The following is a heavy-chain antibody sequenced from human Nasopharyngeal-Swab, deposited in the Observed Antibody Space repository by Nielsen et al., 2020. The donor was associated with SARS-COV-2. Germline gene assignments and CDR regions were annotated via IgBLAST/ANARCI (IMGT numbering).Heavy chain of an antibody. V-gene: IGHV3-9*01. CDR1: GFSFDDYS. CDR3: AKGHYDILTGSLYDYGMDV. J-gene: IGHJ6*02. Sequence: GGSLTLSCAAYGFSFDDYSMHWVRQAPGKGLEWVSGIRWNSDSTGYPDSVKGRFTLSSDNAKNTLYLQMNSLRAEDTALYYCAKGHYDILTGSLYDYGMDVWGQGTTVTVSS. CDR2: IRWNSDST. D-gene: IGHD3-9*01.